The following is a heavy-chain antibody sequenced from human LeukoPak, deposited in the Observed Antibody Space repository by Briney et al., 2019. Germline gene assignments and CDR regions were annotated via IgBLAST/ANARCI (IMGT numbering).Heavy chain of an antibody. D-gene: IGHD5-18*01. CDR3: ARGHSYGPYYFDY. J-gene: IGHJ4*02. CDR1: GYTVRIHD. CDR2: ISAYNGNT. V-gene: IGHV1-18*01. Sequence: ASVKVSCKASGYTVRIHDINWVRQAPGQGLEWMGWISAYNGNTNYAQKLQGRVTMTTDTSTSTAYMELRSLRSGDTAVYYCARGHSYGPYYFDYWGQGTLVTVSS.